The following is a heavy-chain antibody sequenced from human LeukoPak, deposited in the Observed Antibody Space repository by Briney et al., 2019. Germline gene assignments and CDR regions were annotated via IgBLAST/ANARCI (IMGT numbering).Heavy chain of an antibody. Sequence: GASVKVSCKASGYTFTGYYMHWVRQAPGQGLEWMGWINPITGDTTYAQRFQGRLTMTRDTSISTAYMKLSSLRSDDTAVYFCARDRSLKVYYMDVWGRGTTVIISS. V-gene: IGHV1-2*02. J-gene: IGHJ6*03. CDR3: ARDRSLKVYYMDV. CDR1: GYTFTGYY. CDR2: INPITGDT.